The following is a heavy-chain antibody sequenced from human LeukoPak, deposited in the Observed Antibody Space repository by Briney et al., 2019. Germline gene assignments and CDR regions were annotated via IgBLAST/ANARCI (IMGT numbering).Heavy chain of an antibody. D-gene: IGHD1-26*01. V-gene: IGHV1-18*01. CDR1: GYTFSTYG. CDR2: ISGNSGKT. J-gene: IGHJ5*02. CDR3: ARNAGSYFEFAP. Sequence: GASVKVSCKTSGYTFSTYGLSWVRQAPGQGLEWMGWISGNSGKTHYAQEFQDRVTLTTDTSSTTAFMELRSLRSDDTAMYYCARNAGSYFEFAPWGQGTLVTVSS.